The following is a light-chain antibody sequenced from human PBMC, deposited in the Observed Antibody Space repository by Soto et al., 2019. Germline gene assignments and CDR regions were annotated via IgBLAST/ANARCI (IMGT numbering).Light chain of an antibody. CDR1: YSNIGTNT. J-gene: IGLJ2*01. CDR3: AAWDDSLNSPRML. V-gene: IGLV1-44*01. CDR2: SNN. Sequence: QSVLTQPPSVSATPGQRVTISCSGTYSNIGTNTVAWYQRLPGTAPKLLIYSNNERPSGVPDRFSGSKSGSSASLAISGLQAEEEADDYCAAWDDSLNSPRMLFGGGTKLTVL.